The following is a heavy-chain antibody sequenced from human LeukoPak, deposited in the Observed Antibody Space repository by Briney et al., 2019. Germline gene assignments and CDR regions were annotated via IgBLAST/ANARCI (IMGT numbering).Heavy chain of an antibody. CDR2: INGDGRNI. CDR3: AREKIYGSGSTAIDY. CDR1: GFTFSSYW. J-gene: IGHJ4*02. Sequence: GGSLRLSCVASGFTFSSYWMHWVRQDPRKGLVWVSRINGDGRNINYADSVKGRFTISRDNSKNTLYLQMNSLRAEDTAVYYCAREKIYGSGSTAIDYWGQGTLVTVSS. V-gene: IGHV3-74*01. D-gene: IGHD3-10*01.